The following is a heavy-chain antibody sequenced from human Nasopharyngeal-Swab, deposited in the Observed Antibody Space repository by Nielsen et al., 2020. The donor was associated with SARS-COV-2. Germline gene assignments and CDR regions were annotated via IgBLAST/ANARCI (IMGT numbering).Heavy chain of an antibody. J-gene: IGHJ4*02. CDR1: GYIFKSYV. CDR3: ARGRFSYSSSSALAY. CDR2: INPYNGNT. Sequence: ASVKVSCKVSGYIFKSYVIHWVRQAPGQGLEWMGWINPYNGNTDSGQQHQDRVTMTTDTSTGTAYMELGSLRSDDTAIYYCARGRFSYSSSSALAYWGQGTLVSVSS. V-gene: IGHV1-18*04. D-gene: IGHD6-6*01.